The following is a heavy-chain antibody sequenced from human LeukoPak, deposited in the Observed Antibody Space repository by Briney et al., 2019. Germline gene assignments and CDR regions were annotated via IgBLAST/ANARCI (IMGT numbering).Heavy chain of an antibody. Sequence: PGESLRLSCAASGFIFSTYGMTWFRQAPGRGLEWVSGISGSGLNTYYADSVKGRFTSSRDNSKNMLYLQMNSLRAEDTAVYYCARRGRQGSLVRGVIEGGLDYWGQGTLVTVSS. V-gene: IGHV3-23*01. CDR2: ISGSGLNT. D-gene: IGHD3-10*01. CDR1: GFIFSTYG. J-gene: IGHJ4*02. CDR3: ARRGRQGSLVRGVIEGGLDY.